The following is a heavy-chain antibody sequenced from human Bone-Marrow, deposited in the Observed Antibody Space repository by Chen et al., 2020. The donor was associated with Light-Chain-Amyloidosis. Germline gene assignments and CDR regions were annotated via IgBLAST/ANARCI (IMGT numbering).Heavy chain of an antibody. Sequence: QVQLVQSGAEVKKPGASVKVSCKASGYTVTGYYMHWVRQAPGQGLEWMGRINPNSGGTNYALKFQGRVTMTSDTAISTAYMELSRLRSDDTAVYYCARSGQLGGFDYWGQGTLVTVSS. D-gene: IGHD6-6*01. CDR1: GYTVTGYY. V-gene: IGHV1-2*06. J-gene: IGHJ4*02. CDR3: ARSGQLGGFDY. CDR2: INPNSGGT.